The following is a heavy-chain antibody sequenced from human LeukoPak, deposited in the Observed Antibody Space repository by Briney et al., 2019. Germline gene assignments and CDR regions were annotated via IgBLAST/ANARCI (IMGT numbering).Heavy chain of an antibody. CDR1: GFTFSSYA. J-gene: IGHJ1*01. CDR2: ISGSGGST. CDR3: AKGGHYYYDSSGYYKFVYFQH. Sequence: AGGSLRLSCAASGFTFSSYAMSWVRQAPGRGLEWVSAISGSGGSTYYADSVKGRFTISRDNSKNTLYLQMNSLRAEDTVVYYCAKGGHYYYDSSGYYKFVYFQHWGQGTLVTVSS. V-gene: IGHV3-23*01. D-gene: IGHD3-22*01.